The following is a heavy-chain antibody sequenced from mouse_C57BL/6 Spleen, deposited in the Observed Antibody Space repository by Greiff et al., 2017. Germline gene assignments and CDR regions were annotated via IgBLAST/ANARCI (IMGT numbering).Heavy chain of an antibody. V-gene: IGHV10-1*01. Sequence: EVQGVESGGGLVQPKGSLKLSCAASGFSFNTYAMNWVRQAPGKGLEWVARIRSKSNNYATYYADSVKDRFTISRDDSESMLYLQMNNLKTEDTAMYYWVRHADSSGFPYYAMDYWGQGTSVTVSS. J-gene: IGHJ4*01. CDR3: VRHADSSGFPYYAMDY. CDR1: GFSFNTYA. CDR2: IRSKSNNYAT. D-gene: IGHD3-2*02.